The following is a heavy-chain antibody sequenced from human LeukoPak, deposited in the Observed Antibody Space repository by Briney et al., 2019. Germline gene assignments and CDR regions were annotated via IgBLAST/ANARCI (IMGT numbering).Heavy chain of an antibody. J-gene: IGHJ4*02. Sequence: SGGSLRLPCAASGFTFSSYDMSWVRQAPGKGLEWVSAFSGSGGRTYYADSVKGRFTISRDNSRNTLSLQMDSLRAEDTAIYYCAKGFCTSTGCSAGYWGQGTLVTVSS. D-gene: IGHD2-2*01. CDR3: AKGFCTSTGCSAGY. CDR1: GFTFSSYD. CDR2: FSGSGGRT. V-gene: IGHV3-23*01.